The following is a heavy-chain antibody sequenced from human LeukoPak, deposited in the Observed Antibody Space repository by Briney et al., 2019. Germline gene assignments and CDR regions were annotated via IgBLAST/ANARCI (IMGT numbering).Heavy chain of an antibody. CDR2: IYTSGST. J-gene: IGHJ1*01. CDR3: ARDEYYDSSGYWYFQH. V-gene: IGHV4-4*07. D-gene: IGHD3-22*01. Sequence: SETLSLTCTVSGGSITGYYWSWIRQPAGKGLEWIGRIYTSGSTIYNPSLKSRVTMSVDTSKNQFSLRLSSVTAADTAVYYCARDEYYDSSGYWYFQHWGQGTLVTVSS. CDR1: GGSITGYY.